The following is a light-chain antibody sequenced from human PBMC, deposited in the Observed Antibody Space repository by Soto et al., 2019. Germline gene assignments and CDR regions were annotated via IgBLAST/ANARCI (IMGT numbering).Light chain of an antibody. CDR2: GAS. V-gene: IGKV3-20*01. CDR3: QQYNTSPYS. J-gene: IGKJ2*01. Sequence: EVVLTQSPDTLSLSPGEGVTLSCRASETVRDYVSWHQQQPGQAPRLLVFGASTRASGVPDRFSGSWSGTYFTLTSNRLEPNDFAVYSGQQYNTSPYSFCQGTKLEIK. CDR1: ETVRDY.